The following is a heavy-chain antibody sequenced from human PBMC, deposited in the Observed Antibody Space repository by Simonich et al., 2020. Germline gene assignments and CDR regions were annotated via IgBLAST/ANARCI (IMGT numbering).Heavy chain of an antibody. CDR3: ARDVDTAMVFDY. V-gene: IGHV3-21*01. Sequence: EVQLVESGGGLVKPGGYLRLSCAASGFTFSSYSMNWVRQAPGNGLELVASISRSRSDSSDANSVKGRFTNSRDNAKDSLYLQMNSLRAEDTAVYYCARDVDTAMVFDYWGQGTLVTVSS. J-gene: IGHJ4*02. CDR2: ISRSRSDS. CDR1: GFTFSSYS. D-gene: IGHD5-18*01.